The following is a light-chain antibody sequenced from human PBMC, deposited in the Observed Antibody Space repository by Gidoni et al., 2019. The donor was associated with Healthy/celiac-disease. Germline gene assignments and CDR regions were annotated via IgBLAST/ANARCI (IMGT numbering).Light chain of an antibody. Sequence: DIQMTQSPSSLSASVGDRVTITCRAGQSISSYLNWYQQKPGKAPKLLIYAASSLQSGVPSRFSGSGSGTDFTLTISSLQPEDFATYYCQQSYFYTFGQGTKLEIK. CDR3: QQSYFYT. V-gene: IGKV1-39*01. CDR1: QSISSY. J-gene: IGKJ2*01. CDR2: AAS.